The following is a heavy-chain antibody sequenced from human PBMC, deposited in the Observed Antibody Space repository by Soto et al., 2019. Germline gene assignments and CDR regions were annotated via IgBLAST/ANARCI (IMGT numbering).Heavy chain of an antibody. CDR2: ISAYNGNT. D-gene: IGHD1-26*01. V-gene: IGHV1-18*04. Sequence: ASVKISSKASCYNFTRYGFSWVRLAPGQELEVMGWISAYNGNTNYAEKLLGRATMTPDTSTSTAYMELRSLSSDDTVVYYCARVNSIVGATKNFDYWGQGTLVTVSS. CDR1: CYNFTRYG. CDR3: ARVNSIVGATKNFDY. J-gene: IGHJ4*02.